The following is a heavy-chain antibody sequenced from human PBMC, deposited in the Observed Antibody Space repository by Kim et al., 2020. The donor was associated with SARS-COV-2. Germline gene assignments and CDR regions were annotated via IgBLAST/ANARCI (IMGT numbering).Heavy chain of an antibody. Sequence: ASVKVSCKASGYTFTSYAMHWVRQAPGQRLEWMGWINAGNGNTKYSQKFQGRVTITRDTSASTAYMELSSLRSEDTAVYYCARDLVVPAAILRDSSGWYFGYWGQGTLVPVSS. CDR2: INAGNGNT. J-gene: IGHJ4*02. CDR1: GYTFTSYA. D-gene: IGHD2-2*01. CDR3: ARDLVVPAAILRDSSGWYFGY. V-gene: IGHV1-3*01.